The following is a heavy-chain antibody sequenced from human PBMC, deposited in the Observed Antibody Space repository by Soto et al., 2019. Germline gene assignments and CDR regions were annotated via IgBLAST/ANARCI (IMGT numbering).Heavy chain of an antibody. CDR3: ARAHGQNYYYYGMDV. Sequence: QVQLVQSGAEVKKPGASVKVSCKASGYTFTGYYMHWVRQAPGQGLEWMGWINPNSGGTNYAQKFQGWATMTRDTSISTAYMELSRLRSDDTAVYYCARAHGQNYYYYGMDVWGQGTTVTVSS. V-gene: IGHV1-2*04. D-gene: IGHD2-8*01. CDR1: GYTFTGYY. CDR2: INPNSGGT. J-gene: IGHJ6*02.